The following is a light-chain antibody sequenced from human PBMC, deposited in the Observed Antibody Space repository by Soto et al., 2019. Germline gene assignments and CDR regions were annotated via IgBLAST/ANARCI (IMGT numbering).Light chain of an antibody. CDR1: SSDVGGYKY. V-gene: IGLV2-14*01. CDR3: SSFTSSITYV. CDR2: EVS. J-gene: IGLJ1*01. Sequence: QSALTQPASVSGSPGQSITTSCTGTSSDVGGYKYVSWYQQQPGRAPKLILYEVSNRPSGVAHRFSGSKSGNTASLTISGLQAEDEADYYCSSFTSSITYVFGTGTKVTVL.